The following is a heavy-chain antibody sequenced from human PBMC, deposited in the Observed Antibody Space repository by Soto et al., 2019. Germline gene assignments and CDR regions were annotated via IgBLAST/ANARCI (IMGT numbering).Heavy chain of an antibody. J-gene: IGHJ4*02. D-gene: IGHD6-13*01. CDR3: ARSRREAVAGYTLDN. CDR2: VYNSGST. V-gene: IGHV4-59*01. CDR1: GGSISSNY. Sequence: SETLSLTCTVSGGSISSNYWTWIRQPPGKGLEWIGYVYNSGSTNYNPSLKSRVTLSEDTSKSQFSLKVNSMTAADTAVYYCARSRREAVAGYTLDNWGQGALVTVSS.